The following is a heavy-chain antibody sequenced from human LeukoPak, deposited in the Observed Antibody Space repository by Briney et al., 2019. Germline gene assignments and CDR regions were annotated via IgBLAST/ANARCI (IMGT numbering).Heavy chain of an antibody. CDR3: ATAPPNSEQWLLKGMDV. CDR1: GFTFSSYA. V-gene: IGHV3-30-3*01. J-gene: IGHJ6*02. D-gene: IGHD6-19*01. CDR2: ISYDGSNK. Sequence: GRSLRLSCAASGFTFSSYAMHWVRQAPGKGLEWVAVISYDGSNKYYADSVKGRFTISRDNSKNTLYLQMNSLRAEDTAVYYCATAPPNSEQWLLKGMDVWGQGTTVTVSS.